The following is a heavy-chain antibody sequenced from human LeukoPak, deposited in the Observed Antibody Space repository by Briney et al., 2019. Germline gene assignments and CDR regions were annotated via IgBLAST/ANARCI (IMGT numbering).Heavy chain of an antibody. J-gene: IGHJ6*02. D-gene: IGHD4-11*01. CDR3: ARAFRTTPSNSCYYGMDV. CDR2: ISWNSGSI. CDR1: GFTFDDYA. V-gene: IGHV3-9*01. Sequence: PGRSLRRSCAASGFTFDDYAMHWVRQAPGKGLEWVSGISWNSGSIGYADSVKGRFTISRDNAKNSLYLQMNSLRAEHTALYYCARAFRTTPSNSCYYGMDVWGQGITVTVS.